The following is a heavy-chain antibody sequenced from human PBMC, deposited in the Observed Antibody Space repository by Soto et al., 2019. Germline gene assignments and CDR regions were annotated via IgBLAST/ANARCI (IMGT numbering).Heavy chain of an antibody. J-gene: IGHJ6*01. V-gene: IGHV5-51*01. CDR2: VYPGDSDT. CDR3: ARHGPAHGANSGGMDV. D-gene: IGHD4-17*01. CDR1: GYSFSTYW. Sequence: PGESLKISCKGSGYSFSTYWIGWVRQMPGKGLEWMGVVYPGDSDTRYSPSFQGLVSISADKSISTAYLQWSSLKASDTAMYYCARHGPAHGANSGGMDVCGQGTTVTV.